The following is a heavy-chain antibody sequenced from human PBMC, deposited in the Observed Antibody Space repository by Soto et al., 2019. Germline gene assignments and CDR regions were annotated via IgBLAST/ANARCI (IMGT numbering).Heavy chain of an antibody. CDR1: GFTFTSYA. Sequence: EVQLLESGGGLVQPGGSLRLSCSASGFTFTSYAMSWVRQAPGKGLEWVSGISGSGGDTKSADSVKVRFTISRDNFKNMLYLQMNSLRAEDTAVYYCAKHDFWTLYNTGLDSWGQGTLVTVYS. J-gene: IGHJ4*02. CDR2: ISGSGGDT. V-gene: IGHV3-23*01. D-gene: IGHD3-3*01. CDR3: AKHDFWTLYNTGLDS.